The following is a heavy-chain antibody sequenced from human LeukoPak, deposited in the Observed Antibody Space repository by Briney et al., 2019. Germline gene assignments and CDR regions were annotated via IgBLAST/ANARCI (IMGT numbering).Heavy chain of an antibody. CDR3: TRGSGRFEY. J-gene: IGHJ4*02. Sequence: GGSLRLSCATSGFAFGDFPLTWVRQAPGKGLEWVGYVRSKNYGGTTEYAASVRGRFNISRDDSKSTAYLQMISLKTEDTAIYYCTRGSGRFEYWGQGTLVTVSS. CDR2: VRSKNYGGTT. CDR1: GFAFGDFP. D-gene: IGHD5-12*01. V-gene: IGHV3-49*04.